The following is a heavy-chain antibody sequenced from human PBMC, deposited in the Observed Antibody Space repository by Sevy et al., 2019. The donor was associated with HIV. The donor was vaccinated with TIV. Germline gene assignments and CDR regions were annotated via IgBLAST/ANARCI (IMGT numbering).Heavy chain of an antibody. CDR3: ARDTRPLYYYDSSGRRNSYYYYGMDV. CDR1: GFTFSSYG. CDR2: IWYDGSNK. D-gene: IGHD3-22*01. V-gene: IGHV3-33*01. J-gene: IGHJ6*02. Sequence: GGSLRLSCAASGFTFSSYGMHWVHQAPGKGLEWVAVIWYDGSNKYYADSVKGRFTISRDNSKNTLYLQMNSLRAEDTAVYYCARDTRPLYYYDSSGRRNSYYYYGMDVWGQGTTVTVSS.